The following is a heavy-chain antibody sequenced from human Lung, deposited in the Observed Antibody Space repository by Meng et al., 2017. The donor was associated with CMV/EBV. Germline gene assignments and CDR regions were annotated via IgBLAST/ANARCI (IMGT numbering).Heavy chain of an antibody. CDR1: GFTVSSNY. CDR3: ARNNCSSTSCYSLYYYGMDV. J-gene: IGHJ6*02. Sequence: ETLSLTCAASGFTVSSNYMSWVRQAPGKGLEWVSVIYSGGSTYYADSVKGRFTISRDNSKNTLYLQMNSLRAEDTAVYYCARNNCSSTSCYSLYYYGMDVWGQGTTVTVSS. CDR2: IYSGGST. D-gene: IGHD2-2*01. V-gene: IGHV3-53*01.